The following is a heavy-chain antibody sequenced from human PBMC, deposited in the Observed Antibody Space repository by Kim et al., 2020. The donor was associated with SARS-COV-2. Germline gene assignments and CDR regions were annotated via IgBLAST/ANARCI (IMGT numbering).Heavy chain of an antibody. Sequence: IYARKFQGRVTMAEDTSTDTAYMELSRLRSGDTAVYYCATAYAYYYYGMDVWGQGTRVTVSS. J-gene: IGHJ6*02. V-gene: IGHV1-24*01. D-gene: IGHD3-16*01. CDR3: ATAYAYYYYGMDV.